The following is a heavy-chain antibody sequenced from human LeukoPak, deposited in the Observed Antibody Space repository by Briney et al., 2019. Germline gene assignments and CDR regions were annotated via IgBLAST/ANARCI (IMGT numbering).Heavy chain of an antibody. D-gene: IGHD3-16*01. J-gene: IGHJ4*02. CDR1: GFTFSNYW. V-gene: IGHV3-7*01. Sequence: GGSLRLSCAASGFTFSNYWMSWVRQAPGKGLKWLANIKQDGSEKYYVDSVKGRFNIPRDNAKNSLYLQMDSLRAEDTAVYYCARDRLYKAFDYWGQGTLVTVSS. CDR3: ARDRLYKAFDY. CDR2: IKQDGSEK.